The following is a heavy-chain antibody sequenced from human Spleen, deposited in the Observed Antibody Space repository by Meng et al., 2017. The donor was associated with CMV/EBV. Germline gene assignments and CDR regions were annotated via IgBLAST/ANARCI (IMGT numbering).Heavy chain of an antibody. J-gene: IGHJ4*02. CDR2: IGASAGGT. D-gene: IGHD3-22*01. CDR3: AKGVRGYYDS. CDR1: GLTFSSYG. V-gene: IGHV3-23*01. Sequence: GESLKISCEASGLTFSSYGMSWVRQAPGKGLEWVSAIGASAGGTYYADSVKGRFTISRDNSKNTLYLQMNSLRAEDTAVYYCAKGVRGYYDSWGQGTLVTVSS.